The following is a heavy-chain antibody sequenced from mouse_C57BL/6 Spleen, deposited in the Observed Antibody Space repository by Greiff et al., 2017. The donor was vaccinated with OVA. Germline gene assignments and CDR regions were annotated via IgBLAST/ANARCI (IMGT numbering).Heavy chain of an antibody. CDR2: IDPETGGT. Sequence: QVHVKQSGAELVRPGASVTLSCKASGYTFTDYEMHWVKQTPVHGLEWIGAIDPETGGTAYNQKFKGKAILTADKSSSTAYMELRSLTSEDSAVYYCRGGAYWGQGTLVTVSA. CDR3: RGGAY. J-gene: IGHJ3*01. CDR1: GYTFTDYE. V-gene: IGHV1-15*01.